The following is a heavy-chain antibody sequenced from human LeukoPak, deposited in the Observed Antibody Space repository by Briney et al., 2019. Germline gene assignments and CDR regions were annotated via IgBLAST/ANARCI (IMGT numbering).Heavy chain of an antibody. Sequence: GGSLRLSCSASGFTFSSYAMHWVRQDPGKGLEYVSAISSNGGSTYYADSVKGRFTISRDNSKNTLYLQMSSLRAEDTAVYYCVKDPGYGTKYYFDYWGQGTLVTVSS. CDR2: ISSNGGST. CDR3: VKDPGYGTKYYFDY. CDR1: GFTFSSYA. J-gene: IGHJ4*02. V-gene: IGHV3-64D*09. D-gene: IGHD5-18*01.